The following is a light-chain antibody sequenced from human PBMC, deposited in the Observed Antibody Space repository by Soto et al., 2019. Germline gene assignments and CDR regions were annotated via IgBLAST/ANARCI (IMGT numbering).Light chain of an antibody. CDR1: QTVLDSSSNKDY. CDR2: WAS. J-gene: IGKJ1*01. CDR3: HQYYSTPRT. Sequence: DIVMTQSPDSLAVSLGERATIKCKSSQTVLDSSSNKDYLTWYQQKPGQPPKLLIYWASTREFGVPDRFSGSGSGTDFTLTISSLQAEDVALYYCHQYYSTPRTFVHGTKVEIK. V-gene: IGKV4-1*01.